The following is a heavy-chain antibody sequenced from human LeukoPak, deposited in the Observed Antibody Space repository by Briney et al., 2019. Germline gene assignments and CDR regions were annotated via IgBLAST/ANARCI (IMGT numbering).Heavy chain of an antibody. CDR1: RYSINSGYY. D-gene: IGHD3-16*01. CDR3: ASSLRKGEF. CDR2: ISHSGST. J-gene: IGHJ4*02. Sequence: SETLSLTCTVSRYSINSGYYWGWIRQSPGKGLGWIGSISHSGSTYYNPSLKSRVTISVDKSKNQFSLKLSSVTAADTAVYYCASSLRKGEFWGQGTLVTVSS. V-gene: IGHV4-38-2*02.